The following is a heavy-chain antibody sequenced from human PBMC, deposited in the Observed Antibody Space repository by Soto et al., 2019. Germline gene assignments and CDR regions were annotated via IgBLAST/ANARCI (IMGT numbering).Heavy chain of an antibody. J-gene: IGHJ4*01. CDR1: GFTFSSYG. CDR2: ISYDGSNK. V-gene: IGHV3-30*18. CDR3: AKDKIRGARYLFYFDY. D-gene: IGHD5-18*01. Sequence: GGSLRLCCAASGFTFSSYGMHWVRQAPGKGLEWVAVISYDGSNKYYADSVKGRFTISRDNSKNTLYLQMNSLRAEDTAVYYCAKDKIRGARYLFYFDYWGHGTLVTVSS.